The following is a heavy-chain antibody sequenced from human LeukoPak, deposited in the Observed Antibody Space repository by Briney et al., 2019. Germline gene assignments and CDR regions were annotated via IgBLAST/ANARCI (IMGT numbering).Heavy chain of an antibody. CDR1: GGSFSGYY. Sequence: SETLSLTCAVYGGSFSGYYWSWIRQPPGKGLEWIGEINHSGSTNYNPSLKSRVTISVDTSKNQFSLKLSSVTAADTAVYYCARGPIRGYSYGYALDYWGQGTLATVSS. V-gene: IGHV4-34*01. D-gene: IGHD5-18*01. CDR2: INHSGST. CDR3: ARGPIRGYSYGYALDY. J-gene: IGHJ4*02.